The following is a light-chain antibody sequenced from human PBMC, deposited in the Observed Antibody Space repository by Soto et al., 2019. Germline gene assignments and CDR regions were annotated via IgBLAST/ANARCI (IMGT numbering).Light chain of an antibody. V-gene: IGKV1-9*01. CDR1: QDISDY. CDR3: RQFNSFPNT. J-gene: IGKJ2*01. Sequence: DIQLTQSPSLLSASVGDRVTITCRASQDISDYLAWYQQKPGNAPKVVIYAASTLPTGVPARFSGSGSGTEFSLTINGLQPEDFATYYCRQFNSFPNTFGQGT. CDR2: AAS.